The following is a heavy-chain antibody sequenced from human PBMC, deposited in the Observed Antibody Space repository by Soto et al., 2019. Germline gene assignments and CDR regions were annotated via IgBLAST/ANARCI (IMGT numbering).Heavy chain of an antibody. CDR1: GFTFSSYG. Sequence: QVQLVESGGGVVQPGRSLRLSCAASGFTFSSYGMHWVRQAPGKGLEWVAVIWYDGSNKYYADSVKGRFTISRDNSKNTLYLQMNSLRAEDTAVYYCKPEGRRHSSGCKEYNWFAPWGQGTLVTVSS. J-gene: IGHJ5*02. D-gene: IGHD6-19*01. V-gene: IGHV3-33*01. CDR3: KPEGRRHSSGCKEYNWFAP. CDR2: IWYDGSNK.